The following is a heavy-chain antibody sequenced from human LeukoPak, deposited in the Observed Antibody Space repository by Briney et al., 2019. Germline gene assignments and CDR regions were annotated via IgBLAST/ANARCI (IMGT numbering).Heavy chain of an antibody. CDR2: LYSGGST. CDR1: GFTVSSNY. V-gene: IGHV3-53*01. D-gene: IGHD6-13*01. J-gene: IGHJ5*02. CDR3: ARVIAAAGTRFDP. Sequence: PGGSLRLSCAASGFTVSSNYMSWVRQAPGKGLEWVSVLYSGGSTYYADSVKGRFTISRDNSKNTLYLQMNSLRAEDTAVYYCARVIAAAGTRFDPWGQGTLVTVSS.